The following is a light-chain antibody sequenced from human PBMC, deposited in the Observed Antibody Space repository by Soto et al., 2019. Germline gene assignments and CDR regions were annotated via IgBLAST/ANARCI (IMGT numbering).Light chain of an antibody. CDR3: SSYTTSSTLV. V-gene: IGLV2-14*01. CDR1: SSDVGGYNY. CDR2: EVN. J-gene: IGLJ1*01. Sequence: QSALTQPASVSGSPGQSITISCTGTSSDVGGYNYVSWYQQHPGKAPKLMICEVNNRPSGVSNRFSGSKSGNTASLTISGLQAEDEADYYCSSYTTSSTLVFGTGTKVTVL.